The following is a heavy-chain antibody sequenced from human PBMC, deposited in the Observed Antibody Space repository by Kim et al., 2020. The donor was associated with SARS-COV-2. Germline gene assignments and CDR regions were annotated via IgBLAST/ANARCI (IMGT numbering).Heavy chain of an antibody. Sequence: GGSLRLSCATSGFSLDVYTVHWVRQAPGKVLEGVSLINRRGSPSHADPLKGRFPISGDKRRNSIFLLINSLPSKDTAFIFGARELFPGWPNLSSWGRGPL. CDR3: ARELFPGWPNLSS. V-gene: IGHV3-43*01. CDR2: INRRGSP. D-gene: IGHD3-3*01. CDR1: GFSLDVYT. J-gene: IGHJ5*02.